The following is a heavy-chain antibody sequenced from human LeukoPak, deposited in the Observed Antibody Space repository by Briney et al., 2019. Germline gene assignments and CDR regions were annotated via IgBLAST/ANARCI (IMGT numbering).Heavy chain of an antibody. CDR2: ISSSSSYI. D-gene: IGHD3-9*01. CDR1: GFTFSSCT. CDR3: ARDRDDILTGNFDY. J-gene: IGHJ4*02. Sequence: GGSLRLSCAASGFTFSSCTMNWVRQAPGKGLEWVSSISSSSSYIYYADSVKGRFTISRDNAKNSLYLQMNSLRAEDTAVYYCARDRDDILTGNFDYWGQGTLVTVSS. V-gene: IGHV3-21*01.